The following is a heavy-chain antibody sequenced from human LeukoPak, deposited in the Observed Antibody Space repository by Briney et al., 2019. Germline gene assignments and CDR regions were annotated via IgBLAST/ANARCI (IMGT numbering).Heavy chain of an antibody. CDR2: ISYDGSFK. CDR1: GFTFSTYA. CDR3: ARGARKGDDYGGFFDY. J-gene: IGHJ4*02. D-gene: IGHD4-23*01. Sequence: GRSLRLSCAASGFTFSTYAMHWVRQAPGKGLEWVAVISYDGSFKDCADSVKGRFTVSRDNSKNTLYLQMNSLRAEDTAVFYCARGARKGDDYGGFFDYWGQGTLVTVSS. V-gene: IGHV3-30*04.